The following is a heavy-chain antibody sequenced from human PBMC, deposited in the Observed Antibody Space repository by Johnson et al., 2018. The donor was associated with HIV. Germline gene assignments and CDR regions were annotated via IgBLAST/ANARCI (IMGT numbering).Heavy chain of an antibody. CDR2: ISSSGTPI. V-gene: IGHV3-11*04. J-gene: IGHJ3*02. D-gene: IGHD2-15*01. Sequence: QVQLVESGGGLVQPGGSLRLSCAASGFIFSDYYMSWIRQAPGKGLEWVSYISSSGTPIYYADSVKGRFTISRDNSKNTLYLQMNSLRAEDTAVYYCATPQEGYSAFDIWGQGTMVTVSS. CDR3: ATPQEGYSAFDI. CDR1: GFIFSDYY.